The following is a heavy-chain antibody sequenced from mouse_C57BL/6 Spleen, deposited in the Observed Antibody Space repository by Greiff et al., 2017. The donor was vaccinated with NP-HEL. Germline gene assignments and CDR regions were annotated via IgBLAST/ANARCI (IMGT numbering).Heavy chain of an antibody. V-gene: IGHV5-17*01. D-gene: IGHD2-4*01. CDR3: ARRRYDYDDYAMDY. J-gene: IGHJ4*01. Sequence: EVHLVESGGGLVKPGGSLKLSCAASGFTFSDYGMHWVRQAPEKGLEWVAYISSGSSTIYYADTVKGRFTISRDNAKNTLFLQMTSLRSEDTAMYYCARRRYDYDDYAMDYWGQGTSVTVSS. CDR2: ISSGSSTI. CDR1: GFTFSDYG.